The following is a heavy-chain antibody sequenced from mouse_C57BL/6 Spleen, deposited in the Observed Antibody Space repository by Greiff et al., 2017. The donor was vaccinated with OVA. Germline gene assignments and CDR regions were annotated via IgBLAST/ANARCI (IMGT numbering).Heavy chain of an antibody. Sequence: EVQLQQSGAELVRPGASVKLSCTASGFNIKDDYMHWVKQRPEQGLEWIGWIDPENGDTEYASKFQGKATITADTSSNTAYLQLSSLTSEDTAVYDCTSITTVPPPFAYWGQGTLVTVSA. D-gene: IGHD1-1*01. J-gene: IGHJ3*01. V-gene: IGHV14-4*01. CDR3: TSITTVPPPFAY. CDR1: GFNIKDDY. CDR2: IDPENGDT.